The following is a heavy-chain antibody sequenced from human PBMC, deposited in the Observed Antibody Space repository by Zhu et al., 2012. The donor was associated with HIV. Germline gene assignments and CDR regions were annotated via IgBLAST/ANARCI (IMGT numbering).Heavy chain of an antibody. CDR3: ARRGVYSGSYYLDY. Sequence: QVQLQESGPGLVKPSETLSLTCTVSSGSFNSGSYYWGWIRQPPGKGLEWIGSIHYSGRTYYNPSLKSRVTISVDTSKNQFSLKLSSVTAADTAVYYCARRGVYSGSYYLDYWGQGTLVTVSS. V-gene: IGHV4-39*07. CDR1: SGSFNSGSYY. J-gene: IGHJ4*02. CDR2: IHYSGRT. D-gene: IGHD1-26*01.